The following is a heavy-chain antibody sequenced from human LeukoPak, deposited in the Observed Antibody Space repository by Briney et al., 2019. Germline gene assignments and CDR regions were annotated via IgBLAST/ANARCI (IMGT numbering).Heavy chain of an antibody. CDR3: ARALCGSGSYYTSDY. J-gene: IGHJ4*02. V-gene: IGHV1-69*01. Sequence: GSSVKVSCKASGGTFSSYAISWVRQAHGQGLEWMGGIIPIFGTANYAQKFQGRVTITADESTSTAYMELSSLRSDDTAVYYCARALCGSGSYYTSDYWGQGTLVTVSS. CDR1: GGTFSSYA. CDR2: IIPIFGTA. D-gene: IGHD3-10*01.